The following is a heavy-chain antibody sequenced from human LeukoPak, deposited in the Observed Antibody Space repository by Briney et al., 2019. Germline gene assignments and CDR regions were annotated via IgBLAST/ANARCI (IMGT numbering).Heavy chain of an antibody. Sequence: GGSLRLSCADSGFTFSSYAMSWVRQAPGKGLEWVSAISGSGGSTYYADSVKGRFTISRDNSKNTLYLQMNSLRAEDTAVYYCAKWLSRSPGGYYNYYFDYWGQGTLVTVSS. CDR1: GFTFSSYA. V-gene: IGHV3-23*01. CDR3: AKWLSRSPGGYYNYYFDY. CDR2: ISGSGGST. D-gene: IGHD3-10*01. J-gene: IGHJ4*02.